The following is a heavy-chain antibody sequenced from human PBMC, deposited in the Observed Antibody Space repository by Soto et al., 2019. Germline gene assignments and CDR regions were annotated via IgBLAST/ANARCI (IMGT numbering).Heavy chain of an antibody. CDR1: GYTFTSYG. CDR2: ISAYNGNT. Sequence: QVQLVESGAKVKKPGASVKVSCKASGYTFTSYGISWVRQAPGQGREWMGWISAYNGNTNYAQKLQDRVTMTTDTSTSTAYLQLRSLISDDTAVYYCARLYYSGGSCHRNWFDPWGQGTLVTVSS. V-gene: IGHV1-18*01. J-gene: IGHJ5*02. D-gene: IGHD2-15*01. CDR3: ARLYYSGGSCHRNWFDP.